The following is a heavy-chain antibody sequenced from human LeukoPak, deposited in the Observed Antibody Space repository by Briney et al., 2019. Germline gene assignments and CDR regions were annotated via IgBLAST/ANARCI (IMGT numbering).Heavy chain of an antibody. CDR2: ISSSSSTI. V-gene: IGHV3-23*01. D-gene: IGHD3-22*01. J-gene: IGHJ4*02. Sequence: HPGGSLRLSCAASGFTFTSYSMSWVRQAPGKGLEWVSYISSSSSTIYYADSVKGRFTISRDNTKNTLYLQMNSLRAEDTAIYYCAKSSYYDSSGYYREYYFDYWGQGTLVTVSS. CDR3: AKSSYYDSSGYYREYYFDY. CDR1: GFTFTSYS.